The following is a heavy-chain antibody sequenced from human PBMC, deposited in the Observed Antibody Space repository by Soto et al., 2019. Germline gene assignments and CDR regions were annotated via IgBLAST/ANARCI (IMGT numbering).Heavy chain of an antibody. Sequence: EVQLVESGGGLVQPGRSLRLSCAASGFTFDDYAMHWVRRVPGKCLEWVSSISWNSNIIGYADSVKGRFTISGDNAKNSLYLQMNSLRPEDTALYYCAKGGPDGFCSGGRCYFDYWGQGTLVTVSS. CDR2: ISWNSNII. J-gene: IGHJ4*02. D-gene: IGHD2-15*01. CDR1: GFTFDDYA. CDR3: AKGGPDGFCSGGRCYFDY. V-gene: IGHV3-9*01.